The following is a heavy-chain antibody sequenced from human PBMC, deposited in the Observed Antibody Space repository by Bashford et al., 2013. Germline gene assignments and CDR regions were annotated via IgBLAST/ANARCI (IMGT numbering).Heavy chain of an antibody. CDR1: EAPQSVC. CDR3: AKIVTIWGTRVDAFDI. D-gene: IGHD3-16*01. CDR2: HPRFGTT. J-gene: IGHJ3*02. Sequence: SVKVVLLRLLEAPQSVCFQLGATGPWTGALSGWRDHPRFGTTNVAQQLRGRLSITADESTNTVYMDLTSLRSEDTAIYYCAKIVTIWGTRVDAFDIWGQGTVVTVSS. V-gene: IGHV1-69*13.